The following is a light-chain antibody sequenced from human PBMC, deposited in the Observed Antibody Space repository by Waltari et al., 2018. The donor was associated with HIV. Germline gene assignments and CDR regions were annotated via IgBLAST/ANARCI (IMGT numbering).Light chain of an antibody. CDR1: SSNIGSNT. J-gene: IGLJ3*02. CDR3: AAWDDSLNGWV. V-gene: IGLV1-44*01. Sequence: QSVLTQPPSASGTPGQRVTISCSGSSSNIGSNTVNWYQQLPGTAPKLLMYSTNQRPEGVPDRFSGSKSGTSASLAIRGLQSEDEADYYCAAWDDSLNGWVFGGGTKLTVL. CDR2: STN.